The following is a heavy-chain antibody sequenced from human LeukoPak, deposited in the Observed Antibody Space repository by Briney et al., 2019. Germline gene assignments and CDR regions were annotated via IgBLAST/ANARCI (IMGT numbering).Heavy chain of an antibody. D-gene: IGHD1-20*01. CDR3: ASSRYNWNDDAFDI. V-gene: IGHV4-31*03. CDR1: GGSISSGGYY. Sequence: SETLSLTCTVSGGSISSGGYYWSWIRQHPGKGLEWIGYIYYSGSTYYNPSLKSRVTISVDTSKNQFSLKLSSVTAADTAVYYCASSRYNWNDDAFDIWGQGTMVTVSS. CDR2: IYYSGST. J-gene: IGHJ3*02.